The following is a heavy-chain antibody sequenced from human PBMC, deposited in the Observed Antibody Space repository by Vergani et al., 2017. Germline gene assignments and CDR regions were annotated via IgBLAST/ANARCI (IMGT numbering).Heavy chain of an antibody. J-gene: IGHJ4*02. CDR2: VNQDASQS. CDR3: ARGGFSTWDY. Sequence: EVQLMESGGGLVQSGGSLRLSCEASGFTFSGHWMSWVRQAPGKGLEWLAKVNQDASQSYYVDSVKGRFTISRDNAKTLLYLQMNSLRAEDTAVYYCARGGFSTWDYWGQGTLVTVSS. CDR1: GFTFSGHW. V-gene: IGHV3-7*04. D-gene: IGHD2-2*01.